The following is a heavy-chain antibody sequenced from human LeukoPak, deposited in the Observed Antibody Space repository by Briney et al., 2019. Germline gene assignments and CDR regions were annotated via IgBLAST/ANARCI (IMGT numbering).Heavy chain of an antibody. CDR2: ISSSGSTI. D-gene: IGHD3-10*02. CDR1: GFTFSSYW. V-gene: IGHV3-48*01. J-gene: IGHJ6*04. CDR3: AELGITMIGGV. Sequence: PGGSLRLSCAASGFTFSSYWMSWFRQAPGKGLEWVSYISSSGSTIYYADSVKGRFTISRDNAKNSLYLQMNSLRAEDTVVYYCAELGITMIGGVWGKGTTVTISS.